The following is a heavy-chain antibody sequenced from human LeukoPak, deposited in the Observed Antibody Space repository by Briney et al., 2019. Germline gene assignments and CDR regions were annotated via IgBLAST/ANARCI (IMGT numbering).Heavy chain of an antibody. V-gene: IGHV3-48*04. CDR3: ARAGSGYRDSIDY. CDR1: GFTFSSYS. J-gene: IGHJ4*02. CDR2: ISSSSSTI. Sequence: GGSLRLSCAASGFTFSSYSMNWVRQAPGKGLEWVSYISSSSSTIYYADSVKGRFTISRDNAKKSLYLQMNSLRVEDTAVYYCARAGSGYRDSIDYWGQGTLVTVSS. D-gene: IGHD3-22*01.